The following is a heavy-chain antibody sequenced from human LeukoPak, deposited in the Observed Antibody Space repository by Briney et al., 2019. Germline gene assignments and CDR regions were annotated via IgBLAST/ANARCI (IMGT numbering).Heavy chain of an antibody. CDR2: VDPEDGET. Sequence: ASVKVSCKVSGYTFTYYYMHWVQQAPGKGLEWMGLVDPEDGETIYAEKFQGRLTITADDSTGSAYMELTSLTSEDTAVYYCARIHDSTHGLLDDWGQGTLATVSS. CDR1: GYTFTYYY. CDR3: ARIHDSTHGLLDD. J-gene: IGHJ4*02. V-gene: IGHV1-69-2*01. D-gene: IGHD5/OR15-5a*01.